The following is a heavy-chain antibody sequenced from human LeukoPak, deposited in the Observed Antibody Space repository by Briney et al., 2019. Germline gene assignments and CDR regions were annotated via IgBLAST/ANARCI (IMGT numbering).Heavy chain of an antibody. Sequence: GGSLRLSCAVSGFTFSSYSMSWVRQAPGKGLEWISYIGSTGSTVYYADSVEGRFTISRDNSKNTLYLQMNSLRAEDTAVYYCARRAGAYSHPYDYWGQGTLVTVSS. CDR3: ARRAGAYSHPYDY. CDR1: GFTFSSYS. CDR2: IGSTGSTV. J-gene: IGHJ4*02. V-gene: IGHV3-48*01. D-gene: IGHD4/OR15-4a*01.